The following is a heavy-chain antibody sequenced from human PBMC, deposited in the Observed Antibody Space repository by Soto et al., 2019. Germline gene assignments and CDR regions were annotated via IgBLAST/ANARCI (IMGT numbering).Heavy chain of an antibody. Sequence: KASETLSLTCAVSGGSISSGGFSWSWIRQPPGKGLEWIGYIYLSGSTYYNPSLKSRVSISLDRSKNQFSLSLTSVTAADTAVYYCARGGDYYFDSWGQVTLVTVSS. CDR1: GGSISSGGFS. CDR3: ARGGDYYFDS. V-gene: IGHV4-30-2*01. CDR2: IYLSGST. J-gene: IGHJ4*02. D-gene: IGHD3-16*01.